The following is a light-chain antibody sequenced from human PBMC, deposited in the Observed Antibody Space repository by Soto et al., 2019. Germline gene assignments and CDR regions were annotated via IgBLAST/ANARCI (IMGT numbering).Light chain of an antibody. CDR3: QMWGTGIWV. CDR2: LNSDGSH. Sequence: QPVLTQSPSASASLGASVKLTCTLSSGHSSYAIAWHQQQPEKGPRYLMRLNSDGSHTKGDGIPDRFSGSSSGAERYLTISSLQSEDEADYYCQMWGTGIWVFGGGTKLTVL. V-gene: IGLV4-69*01. CDR1: SGHSSYA. J-gene: IGLJ3*02.